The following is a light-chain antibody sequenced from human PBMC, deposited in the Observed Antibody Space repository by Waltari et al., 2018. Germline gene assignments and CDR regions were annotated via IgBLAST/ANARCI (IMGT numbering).Light chain of an antibody. CDR2: EVT. Sequence: QSALTQPPSASGSPGQSVTISCTGTSSDVGGYNYVSWYQQLPGKAPKLMISEVTNRPSGVPDRFSGSKSGNTASLTVSGLQTEDEADYYCSSYAGSINPYVFGSGTRVTVL. CDR3: SSYAGSINPYV. J-gene: IGLJ1*01. V-gene: IGLV2-8*01. CDR1: SSDVGGYNY.